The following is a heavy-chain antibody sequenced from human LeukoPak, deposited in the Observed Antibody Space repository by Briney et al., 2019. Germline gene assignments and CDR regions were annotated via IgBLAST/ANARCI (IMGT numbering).Heavy chain of an antibody. Sequence: GESLKISCQGSGYSLTRYWIGWVRQMPGKGLEWMGISYPGHSDPRSSPSFQGQVTISGDKSIGTAYLQSSSLKASDTAMYYCARRDGAARHYYGMDVWGQGTTVTVSS. J-gene: IGHJ6*02. V-gene: IGHV5-51*01. CDR1: GYSLTRYW. D-gene: IGHD6-6*01. CDR3: ARRDGAARHYYGMDV. CDR2: SYPGHSDP.